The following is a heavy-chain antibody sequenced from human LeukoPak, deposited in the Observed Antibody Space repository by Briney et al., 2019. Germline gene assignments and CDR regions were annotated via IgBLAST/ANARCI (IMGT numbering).Heavy chain of an antibody. CDR2: INHSGST. CDR1: GGSFSGYY. J-gene: IGHJ4*02. V-gene: IGHV4-34*01. Sequence: ASETLSLTCAVYGGSFSGYYWSWIRQPPGKGLEWIGEINHSGSTNYDPSLKSRVTISVDTSKNQFSLKLSSVTAADTAVYYCARDYGDSSGYWGQGTLVTVSS. CDR3: ARDYGDSSGY. D-gene: IGHD4-17*01.